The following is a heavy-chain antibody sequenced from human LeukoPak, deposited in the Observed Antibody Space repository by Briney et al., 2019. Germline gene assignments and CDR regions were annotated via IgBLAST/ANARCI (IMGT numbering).Heavy chain of an antibody. J-gene: IGHJ4*02. CDR3: AKDFVVVPGNVNYFDY. Sequence: RGSLLLYCAASRFPVSSNYMTWVRQATGKGLEWVSVIYSGGGTYYADSVKGRCSVSRDNSKNTLYVQMKSLRAEDTAVYYCAKDFVVVPGNVNYFDYWGQGTLVTVSS. D-gene: IGHD2-21*02. CDR1: RFPVSSNY. CDR2: IYSGGGT. V-gene: IGHV3-53*01.